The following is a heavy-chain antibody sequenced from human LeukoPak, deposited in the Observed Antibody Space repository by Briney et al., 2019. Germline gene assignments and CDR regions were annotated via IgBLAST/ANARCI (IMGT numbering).Heavy chain of an antibody. V-gene: IGHV3-23*01. D-gene: IGHD6-19*01. CDR3: ALYSSVPKYPYYYYMDV. Sequence: GGPLRLSCAASGFTFSSYGMSWVRQAPGKGLEWVSAISGSGGSTYYADSVKGRFTVSRDNSKNTLYLQMNSLRAEDTAVYYCALYSSVPKYPYYYYMDVWGKGTTVTVSS. CDR1: GFTFSSYG. J-gene: IGHJ6*03. CDR2: ISGSGGST.